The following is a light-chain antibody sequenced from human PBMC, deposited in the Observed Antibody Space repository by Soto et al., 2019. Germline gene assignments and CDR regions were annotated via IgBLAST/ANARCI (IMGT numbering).Light chain of an antibody. CDR2: EVS. CDR3: SSDTSTSAVL. Sequence: QSALTQPASVSGSPGQSITISCTGTSSDVGGYNHVSWYQQHPGKAPKLMIYEVSNRPSGVSNRFSGSKSGNTASLTISGLQAEDEADYYCSSDTSTSAVLFGGGTKVTVL. CDR1: SSDVGGYNH. V-gene: IGLV2-14*01. J-gene: IGLJ2*01.